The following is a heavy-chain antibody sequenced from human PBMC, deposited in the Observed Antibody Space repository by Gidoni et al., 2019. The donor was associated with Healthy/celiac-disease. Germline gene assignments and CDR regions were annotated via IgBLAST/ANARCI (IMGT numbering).Heavy chain of an antibody. J-gene: IGHJ4*02. CDR2: ISGSGGST. CDR3: AKDMGYGSGSYFVGPTAFDY. CDR1: GFTFSSYA. D-gene: IGHD3-10*01. Sequence: EVQLLESGGGLVQPGGSLRLSCAASGFTFSSYALRWVRQAPGKGLEWVSAISGSGGSTYYADSVKGRFTISRDNSKNTLYLQMNSLRAEDTAVYYCAKDMGYGSGSYFVGPTAFDYWGQGTLVTVSS. V-gene: IGHV3-23*01.